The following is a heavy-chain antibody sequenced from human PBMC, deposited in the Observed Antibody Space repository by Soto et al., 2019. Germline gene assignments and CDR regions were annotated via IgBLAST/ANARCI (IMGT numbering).Heavy chain of an antibody. J-gene: IGHJ6*02. CDR3: ARSSGRSTSWYGMDV. CDR1: GGSFSGYY. V-gene: IGHV4-34*01. CDR2: INHSGST. Sequence: SETLSLTCAVYGGSFSGYYWSWIRQPPGKGLEWIGEINHSGSTNYNPSLKSRVTISVDTSKNQFSLKLSSVTAADTAVYYCARSSGRSTSWYGMDVWGQGTTVT. D-gene: IGHD6-13*01.